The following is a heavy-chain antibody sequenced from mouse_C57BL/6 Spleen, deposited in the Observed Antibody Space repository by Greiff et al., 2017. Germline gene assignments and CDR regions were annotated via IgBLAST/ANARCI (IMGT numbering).Heavy chain of an antibody. Sequence: VKLVEPGAELVRPGASVTLSCKASGYTFTDYEMHWVKQTPVHGLEWIGAIDPATGGTDYNQKFKGKAILTADKSSSTAYMELRSLTSEDSAVYYCPDVYYSGGFDDWGKGTTLTVSS. CDR2: IDPATGGT. CDR3: PDVYYSGGFDD. J-gene: IGHJ2*01. V-gene: IGHV1-15*01. CDR1: GYTFTDYE. D-gene: IGHD2-3*01.